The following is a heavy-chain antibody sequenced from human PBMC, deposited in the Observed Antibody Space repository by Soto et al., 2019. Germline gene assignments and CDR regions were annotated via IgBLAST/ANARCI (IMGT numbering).Heavy chain of an antibody. Sequence: QVQLVQSGAEVKKPGPSVKASSKAPGATFSGYAISWLRQAPGQGLEWMGGTIPIFGTANYAQKFQGRVTITADESTSTAYMELSSLRSEDTAVYYCARGGSEGDYGGYWGQGTLVTVSS. V-gene: IGHV1-69*01. CDR1: GATFSGYA. D-gene: IGHD4-17*01. CDR3: ARGGSEGDYGGY. J-gene: IGHJ4*02. CDR2: TIPIFGTA.